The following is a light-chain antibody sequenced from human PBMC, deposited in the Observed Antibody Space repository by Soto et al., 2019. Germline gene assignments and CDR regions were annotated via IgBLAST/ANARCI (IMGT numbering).Light chain of an antibody. CDR2: ANN. CDR1: RSNIGAGYD. V-gene: IGLV1-40*01. J-gene: IGLJ2*01. CDR3: QTYDSGLNVVV. Sequence: QSVLTQPPSVSGAPGQRVNISCTGSRSNIGAGYDVHWYQQLPRAAPKLLMYANNNRPSGVPVRFSASKSGTSASLAITGLQADDEADYYCQTYDSGLNVVVFGGGTKLTVL.